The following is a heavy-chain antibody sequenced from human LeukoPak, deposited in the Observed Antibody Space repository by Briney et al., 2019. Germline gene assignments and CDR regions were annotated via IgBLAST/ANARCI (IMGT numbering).Heavy chain of an antibody. CDR3: ARRGRITIFGVVRNWFDP. CDR1: GGSFSGYY. D-gene: IGHD3-3*01. Sequence: KPSETLSLTCAVYGGSFSGYYWSWIRQPPGKGLEWIGEINHSGSTNYNPSLKSRVTISVDTSTNQFSLKLSSVTAADTAVYYCARRGRITIFGVVRNWFDPWGQGTLVTVSS. J-gene: IGHJ5*02. CDR2: INHSGST. V-gene: IGHV4-34*01.